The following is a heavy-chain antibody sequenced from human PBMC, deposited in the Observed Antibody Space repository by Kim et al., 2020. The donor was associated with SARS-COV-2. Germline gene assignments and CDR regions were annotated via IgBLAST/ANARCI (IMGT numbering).Heavy chain of an antibody. CDR1: IGSISSDY. D-gene: IGHD6-19*01. Sequence: SETLSLTCTVSIGSISSDYWTWIRQPPGKGLEWIGHIHYSGRTGYNPSLRSRVAIFVDPSKSHFSLSLTSVTAADTAVYFCARIPDISGWPFDSWGQGILVSVSS. CDR2: IHYSGRT. J-gene: IGHJ4*02. V-gene: IGHV4-59*01. CDR3: ARIPDISGWPFDS.